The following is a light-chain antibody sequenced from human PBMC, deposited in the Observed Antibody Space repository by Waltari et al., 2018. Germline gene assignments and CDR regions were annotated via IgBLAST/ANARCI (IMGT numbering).Light chain of an antibody. CDR3: SSYTSVNTR. V-gene: IGLV2-14*03. J-gene: IGLJ2*01. Sequence: QSALTQPASMSGSPGQSLTISCPGTRSDVEGFNFVSWYQQYPGKAPKLIIYDVANRPSGVSHRFSGSRSDNTASLTISGLQAEDEADYYCSSYTSVNTRFGGGTKLTVL. CDR2: DVA. CDR1: RSDVEGFNF.